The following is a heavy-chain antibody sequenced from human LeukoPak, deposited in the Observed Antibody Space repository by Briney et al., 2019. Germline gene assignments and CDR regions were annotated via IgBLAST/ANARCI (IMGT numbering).Heavy chain of an antibody. CDR2: IYHSGST. V-gene: IGHV4-30-2*01. CDR3: ARESDYPNWFDP. J-gene: IGHJ5*02. D-gene: IGHD4-17*01. Sequence: PSETLSLTCAVSGGSISSGGYSWSWIRQPPGKGLEWIGYIYHSGSTYYNPSLKSRVTMSVDTSKNQFSLKLSSVTAADTAVYYCARESDYPNWFDPWGQGTLVTVSS. CDR1: GGSISSGGYS.